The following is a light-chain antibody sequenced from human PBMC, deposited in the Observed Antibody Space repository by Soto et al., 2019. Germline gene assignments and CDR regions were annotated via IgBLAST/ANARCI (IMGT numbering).Light chain of an antibody. CDR3: QQFHDLPFT. CDR1: QDITKS. J-gene: IGKJ3*01. V-gene: IGKV1-33*01. CDR2: DAS. Sequence: DIQMTQSPSSLSAYVGDRVTITCQASQDITKSLNWFQQKPGKAPALLIYDASNLETGVPSNFSGSGSGTDFTFTISSLQPEHIATYYCQQFHDLPFTFGPGTKVELK.